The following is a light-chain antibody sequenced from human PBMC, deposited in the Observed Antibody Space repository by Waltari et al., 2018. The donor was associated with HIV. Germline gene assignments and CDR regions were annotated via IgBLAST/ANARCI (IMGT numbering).Light chain of an antibody. CDR2: DIS. J-gene: IGKJ3*01. CDR1: QIIDSK. CDR3: QQRFTYPLT. V-gene: IGKV1-39*01. Sequence: DIQMTQSPLFLSASVGDTVTITCRARQIIDSKLNWSQQKSGTAPKLLIYDISSLQRGVPSRFSGSGSGTDFTLTISSLQPDDFATYYCQQRFTYPLTFGPGTKV.